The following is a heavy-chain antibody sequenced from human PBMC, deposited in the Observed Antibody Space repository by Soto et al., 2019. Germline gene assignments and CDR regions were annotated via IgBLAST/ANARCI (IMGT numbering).Heavy chain of an antibody. CDR2: IFYSGDT. CDR3: ARGMTTVTTIDY. J-gene: IGHJ4*02. Sequence: SETLSLTCSVSGDSISTNAYYWTWIRQHPAKGLEWLGYIFYSGDTYYNPSLKSRVTISIDTSQKEFSLRLTSVTAADTAVYYCARGMTTVTTIDYWGQGTLVTVSS. D-gene: IGHD4-4*01. V-gene: IGHV4-30-4*01. CDR1: GDSISTNAYY.